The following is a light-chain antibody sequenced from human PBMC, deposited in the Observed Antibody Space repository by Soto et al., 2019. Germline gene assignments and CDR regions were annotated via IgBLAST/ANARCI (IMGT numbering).Light chain of an antibody. Sequence: QAVVTQPPSVSGAPGQRVTISCTGSSSNIGAGYDVHWYQQLPGTAPKLLIYGNSNRPSGVPDRFSGSKSGTSASLAITGLEAEDEADYYCQSDYSSLSGLVFGGGTKLTVL. CDR3: QSDYSSLSGLV. CDR1: SSNIGAGYD. V-gene: IGLV1-40*01. CDR2: GNS. J-gene: IGLJ3*02.